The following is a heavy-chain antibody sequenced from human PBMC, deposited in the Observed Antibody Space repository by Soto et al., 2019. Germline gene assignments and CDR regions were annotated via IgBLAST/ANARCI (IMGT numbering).Heavy chain of an antibody. D-gene: IGHD7-27*01. CDR3: ARDRSNAPFYYGMDV. CDR2: IYYSGST. CDR1: GGSISSGGYY. Sequence: SETLSLTCTVSGGSISSGGYYWSWIRQHPGKGLEWIGYIYYSGSTYYNPSLKSRVTISVDTSKNQFSLRLSSVTAADTAVYYCARDRSNAPFYYGMDVWGQGTTVTVSS. J-gene: IGHJ6*02. V-gene: IGHV4-31*03.